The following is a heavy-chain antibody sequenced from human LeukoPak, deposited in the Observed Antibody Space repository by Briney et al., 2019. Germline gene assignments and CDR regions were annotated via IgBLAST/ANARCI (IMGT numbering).Heavy chain of an antibody. Sequence: PGGSLRLSCAASGSTFSSYAMSWVRQAPGKGLEWVSVISGSGGSTYSADSVKGRFTISRDNSKNTLYLQMNSLRAEDTAVYYCARVPGYYYDGSGYYHFDYWGQGTLVTVSS. CDR2: ISGSGGST. CDR3: ARVPGYYYDGSGYYHFDY. V-gene: IGHV3-23*01. CDR1: GSTFSSYA. D-gene: IGHD3-22*01. J-gene: IGHJ4*02.